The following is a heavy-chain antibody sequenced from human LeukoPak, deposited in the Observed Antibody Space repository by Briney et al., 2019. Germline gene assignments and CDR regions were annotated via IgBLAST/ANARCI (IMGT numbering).Heavy chain of an antibody. CDR1: GFTFSSYA. CDR3: AKSSGNYLNYYYYMDV. V-gene: IGHV3-23*01. CDR2: ISGIGGRT. D-gene: IGHD3-10*01. Sequence: GGSLRLSCAASGFTFSSYAMSWVRQAPGKGLEWVSGISGIGGRTYYADSVKGRFTISRDNAKNSLYLQMNSLRAEDTALYYCAKSSGNYLNYYYYMDVWGKGTTVTISS. J-gene: IGHJ6*03.